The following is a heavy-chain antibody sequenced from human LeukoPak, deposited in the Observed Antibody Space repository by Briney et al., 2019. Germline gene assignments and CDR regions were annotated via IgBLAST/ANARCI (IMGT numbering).Heavy chain of an antibody. Sequence: SETLSLTCTVSGGSISSYYWSWIRQPAGKGLEWIGRIYTSGSTNYNPSLKSRVTMSVDTSKNQFSLKLSSVTAADTAVYYCARARSGNWYPVAEDWFDPWGQGTLVTVSS. D-gene: IGHD6-13*01. V-gene: IGHV4-4*07. CDR1: GGSISSYY. CDR3: ARARSGNWYPVAEDWFDP. CDR2: IYTSGST. J-gene: IGHJ5*02.